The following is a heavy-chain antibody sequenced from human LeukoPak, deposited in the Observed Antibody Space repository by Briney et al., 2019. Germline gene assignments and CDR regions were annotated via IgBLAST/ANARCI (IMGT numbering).Heavy chain of an antibody. CDR3: ARRGPPRGFDI. D-gene: IGHD3-10*01. CDR2: IYYTGTT. Sequence: SETLSLTCTVSGGSISGSSHYYWGWVRQPPGEGLEWIGSIYYTGTTYYNPSLKSRLTMSVDTSNNQFSLKLTSVTAADTAVYYCARRGPPRGFDIWGQGAMVTVSS. CDR1: GGSISGSSHYY. V-gene: IGHV4-39*01. J-gene: IGHJ3*02.